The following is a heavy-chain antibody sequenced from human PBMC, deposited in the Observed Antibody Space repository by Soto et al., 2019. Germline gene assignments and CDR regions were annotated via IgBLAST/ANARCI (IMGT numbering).Heavy chain of an antibody. V-gene: IGHV4-59*01. CDR1: GGSISSYY. J-gene: IGHJ6*03. CDR3: ARVNPEYSSSSGDEYYYMDV. CDR2: IYYSGST. Sequence: SETLSLTCTVSGGSISSYYWSWIRQPPGKGLEWIGYIYYSGSTNYNPSLKSRVTISVDTSKNQFSLKLSSVTAADTAVYYCARVNPEYSSSSGDEYYYMDVWGKGTTVTVSS. D-gene: IGHD6-6*01.